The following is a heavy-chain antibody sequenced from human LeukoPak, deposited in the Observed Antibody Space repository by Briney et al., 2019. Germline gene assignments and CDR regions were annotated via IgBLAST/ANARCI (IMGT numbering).Heavy chain of an antibody. J-gene: IGHJ4*02. D-gene: IGHD3-22*01. V-gene: IGHV3-21*01. CDR2: ISSSSSYI. Sequence: KSGGSLRLSCAASGFTFSSYSMNWVRQAPGKGLEWVSSISSSSSYIYYADSVKGRFTISRDNAKNSLYLQMNSLRAEDTAVYYCARVGQYYYDSSGYYPGGYWGQGTLVTVSS. CDR1: GFTFSSYS. CDR3: ARVGQYYYDSSGYYPGGY.